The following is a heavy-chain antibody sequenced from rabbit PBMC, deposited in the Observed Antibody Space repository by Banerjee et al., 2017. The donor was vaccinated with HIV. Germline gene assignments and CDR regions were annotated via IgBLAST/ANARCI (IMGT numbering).Heavy chain of an antibody. D-gene: IGHD4-1*01. CDR2: IYSSNGDK. Sequence: QEQLVESGGGLVQPEGSLTLTCKASGSDISSNAMCWVRQAPGKGLELIACIYSSNGDKWYASWAKGRFTISKTSSTTVTLQMTSLTAADTATYFCARDLAGVTGWNFNLWGQGTLVT. CDR1: GSDISSNA. J-gene: IGHJ4*01. CDR3: ARDLAGVTGWNFNL. V-gene: IGHV1S45*01.